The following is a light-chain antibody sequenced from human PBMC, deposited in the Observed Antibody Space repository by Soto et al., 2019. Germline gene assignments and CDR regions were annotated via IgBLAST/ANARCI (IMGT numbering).Light chain of an antibody. CDR3: LQDYGDSWT. Sequence: QMTQSPSSLSASVGEKIIITCRASRDVGSDVSWYQQKPGQAPKLLIYAASNLYTGVPSRFSGSPSGTEFTLTISSLQPEDFASSYCLQDYGDSWTFGQGTKVEIE. J-gene: IGKJ1*01. V-gene: IGKV1-6*01. CDR2: AAS. CDR1: RDVGSD.